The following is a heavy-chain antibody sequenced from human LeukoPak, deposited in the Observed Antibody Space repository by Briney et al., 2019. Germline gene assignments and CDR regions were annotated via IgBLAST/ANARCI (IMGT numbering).Heavy chain of an antibody. Sequence: GGSLRLSCAASGFTFSDYYMSWIRQAPGKGLEWVSYISSSGSTIYYADSVKGRFTISRDNAKNSLYLQMSSLRAEDTAVYYFARDGSSGWSYGMDVWGKGTRVTVSS. D-gene: IGHD6-19*01. J-gene: IGHJ6*04. CDR1: GFTFSDYY. CDR3: ARDGSSGWSYGMDV. V-gene: IGHV3-11*01. CDR2: ISSSGSTI.